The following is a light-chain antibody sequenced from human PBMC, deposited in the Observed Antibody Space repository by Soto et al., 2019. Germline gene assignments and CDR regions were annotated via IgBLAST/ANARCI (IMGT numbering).Light chain of an antibody. CDR2: GAS. Sequence: EIVLTQSPGTLSLSPGERSTLSCRASQSVTSNYLAWYQQKPGQAPRLLFFGASIRATGIPDRFSGSGSGTDFTLTISSLQPDDFATYYCQHYNSYSEAFGQGTKVDIK. V-gene: IGKV3-20*01. CDR1: QSVTSNY. J-gene: IGKJ1*01. CDR3: QHYNSYSEA.